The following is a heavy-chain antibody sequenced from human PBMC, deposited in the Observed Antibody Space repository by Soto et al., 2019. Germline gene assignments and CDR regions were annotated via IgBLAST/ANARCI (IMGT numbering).Heavy chain of an antibody. CDR1: GASSSSSDW. Sequence: SETLSLTWAVSGASSSSSDWWTWVRTPPGKGLEWIGEIYRSGSTNYNSPLESRVTISTDKSKNQFSLKLTSVTAADTAFYYCATIHYWGQGILVTVSS. CDR2: IYRSGST. J-gene: IGHJ4*02. CDR3: ATIHY. V-gene: IGHV4-4*02.